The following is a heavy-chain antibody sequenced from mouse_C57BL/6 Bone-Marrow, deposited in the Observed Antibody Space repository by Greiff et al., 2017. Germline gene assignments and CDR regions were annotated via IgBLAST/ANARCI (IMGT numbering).Heavy chain of an antibody. D-gene: IGHD5-1*01. CDR2: IHPNSGST. Sequence: VQLQQPGAELVKPGASVKLSCKASGYTFTSYWMHWVKPRPGQGLEWIGMIHPNSGSTNYNETFKSKATLTVDKSSSTAYMQLSSLTSEDSAVYYCAVDEYGGFAYWGQGTLVTVSA. V-gene: IGHV1-64*01. J-gene: IGHJ3*01. CDR3: AVDEYGGFAY. CDR1: GYTFTSYW.